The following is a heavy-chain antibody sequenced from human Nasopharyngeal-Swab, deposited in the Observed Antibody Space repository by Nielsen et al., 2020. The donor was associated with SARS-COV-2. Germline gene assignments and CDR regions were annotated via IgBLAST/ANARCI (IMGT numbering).Heavy chain of an antibody. Sequence: GGSLRLSCAASGFSFSSYGLHWVRQAPGKGLEWVAVISYDGNTKYYADSVKGRFTISRDNSKNTLYLLINSLRAEDTAMFYCARIRYCDSTTCRKEFDYWGQGTLVTVSS. V-gene: IGHV3-30*03. CDR3: ARIRYCDSTTCRKEFDY. CDR2: ISYDGNTK. D-gene: IGHD2-2*01. J-gene: IGHJ4*02. CDR1: GFSFSSYG.